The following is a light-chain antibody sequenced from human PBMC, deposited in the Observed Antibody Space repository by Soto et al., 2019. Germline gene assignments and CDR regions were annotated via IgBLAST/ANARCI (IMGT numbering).Light chain of an antibody. CDR1: QGIGSA. V-gene: IGKV1-13*02. Sequence: AIQLTQSPSSLSASVGDRVTITCRASQGIGSALAWYQQRPGEAPRFLIYDASTLGSGVPLRFSGSGSGTYFTLTISTLQLEVFATYYCQQFNSYPLTFGGGTKVEIK. CDR3: QQFNSYPLT. J-gene: IGKJ4*01. CDR2: DAS.